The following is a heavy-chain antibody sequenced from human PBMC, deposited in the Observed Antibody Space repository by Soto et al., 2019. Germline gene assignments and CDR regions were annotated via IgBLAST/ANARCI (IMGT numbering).Heavy chain of an antibody. CDR3: ARSGYSSGWYTAFDS. V-gene: IGHV4-4*07. D-gene: IGHD6-19*01. CDR1: GDSISDYY. CDR2: IHASGST. J-gene: IGHJ4*02. Sequence: SETLSLTCSVSGDSISDYYWSWIRQPAGKGLEWIGRIHASGSTISNPSLRSRVGLSVDTSKNQFSLKLNSLTAADTAMYYCARSGYSSGWYTAFDSWSQGTLVTVSS.